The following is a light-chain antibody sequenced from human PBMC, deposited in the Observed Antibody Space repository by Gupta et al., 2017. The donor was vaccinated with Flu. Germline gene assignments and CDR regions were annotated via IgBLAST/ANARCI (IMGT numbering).Light chain of an antibody. Sequence: EIVMTQSPATLSVSPGERATLSCRASQSISSLLAWYQQKPGQAPRLLTYGASTRATGFPARFSGSGSGTEFTLTINSLQSEDFAIYYCQQDKNWPLTFGQGTKVEIK. CDR2: GAS. J-gene: IGKJ1*01. V-gene: IGKV3-15*01. CDR3: QQDKNWPLT. CDR1: QSISSL.